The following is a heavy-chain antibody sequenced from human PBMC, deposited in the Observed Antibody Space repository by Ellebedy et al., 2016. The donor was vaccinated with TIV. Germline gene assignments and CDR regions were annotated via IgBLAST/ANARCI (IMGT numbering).Heavy chain of an antibody. D-gene: IGHD3-10*01. Sequence: GESLKISCAASGFTFSSYGMHWVRQAPGKGLEWVAVIWYDGSNKYYADSVKGRFTISRDNSKNTLYLQMNSLRAEDTAVYYCARDRYYGSGSRLDYWGQGTLVTVSS. CDR1: GFTFSSYG. CDR2: IWYDGSNK. J-gene: IGHJ4*02. V-gene: IGHV3-33*01. CDR3: ARDRYYGSGSRLDY.